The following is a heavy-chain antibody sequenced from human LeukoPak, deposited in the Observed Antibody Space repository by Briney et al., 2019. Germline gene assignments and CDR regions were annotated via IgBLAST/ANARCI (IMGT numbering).Heavy chain of an antibody. D-gene: IGHD3-3*01. CDR1: GFTFSSYA. V-gene: IGHV3-20*01. CDR2: INWNGGST. J-gene: IGHJ4*02. Sequence: GGSLRLSCAASGFTFSSYAMSWVRQAPGKGLEWVSGINWNGGSTGYADSVKGRFTISRDNAKNFLYVQMNSLRAEDTALYHCARGFWSGYYLFDQWGQGTLVTVSS. CDR3: ARGFWSGYYLFDQ.